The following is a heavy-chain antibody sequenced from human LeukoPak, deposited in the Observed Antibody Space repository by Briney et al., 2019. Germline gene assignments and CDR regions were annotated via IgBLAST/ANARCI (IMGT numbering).Heavy chain of an antibody. V-gene: IGHV4-39*01. J-gene: IGHJ4*02. D-gene: IGHD3/OR15-3a*01. CDR3: ARQTGSGLFILP. Sequence: SETLSLTCTVSGVSISSSNSYWGWIRQPPGKGLEWIGSIYYSGNTYYNASLKSQVSISIDTSKNQFSLRLTSVTATDTAVYYCARQTGSGLFILPGGQGTLVTVSS. CDR1: GVSISSSNSY. CDR2: IYYSGNT.